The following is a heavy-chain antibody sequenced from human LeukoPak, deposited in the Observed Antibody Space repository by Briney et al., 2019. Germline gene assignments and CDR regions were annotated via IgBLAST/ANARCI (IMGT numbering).Heavy chain of an antibody. V-gene: IGHV3-74*01. J-gene: IGHJ4*02. CDR2: INSDGSST. D-gene: IGHD3-10*01. CDR1: GFTFSSYW. CDR3: ARQGLLWFGELLQPPDY. Sequence: GRSLRLSCAASGFTFSSYWMHWVRQAPGKGLVWVSRINSDGSSTSYADSVKGRFTISRDNAKNTLYLQMNSLRAEDTAVYYCARQGLLWFGELLQPPDYWGQGTLVTVSS.